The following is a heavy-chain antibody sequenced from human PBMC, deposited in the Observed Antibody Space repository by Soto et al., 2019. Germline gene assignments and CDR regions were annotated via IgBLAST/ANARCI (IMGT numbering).Heavy chain of an antibody. V-gene: IGHV3-33*01. CDR3: ARDREAVADLGSMDYFDY. Sequence: GGSLRLSCAASGFTFSSYGMHWVRQAPGKGLEWVAVIWYDGSNKYYADSVKGRFTISRDNSKNTLYLQMNSLRAEDTAVYYCARDREAVADLGSMDYFDYWGQGTLVTVSS. D-gene: IGHD6-19*01. CDR1: GFTFSSYG. J-gene: IGHJ4*02. CDR2: IWYDGSNK.